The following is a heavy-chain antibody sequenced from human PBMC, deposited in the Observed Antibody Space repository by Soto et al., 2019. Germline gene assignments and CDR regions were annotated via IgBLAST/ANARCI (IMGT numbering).Heavy chain of an antibody. J-gene: IGHJ3*02. CDR2: ISSSGSTI. Sequence: PGGSLRLSCAASGFTFSSYEMHWVRQAPGKGLECVSYISSSGSTIYYADSVKGRLTISRDKAKNSLYLQMNILRAEDTAVYYCARVRYYDSSCYYENDAFDIWGHGTMVTV. D-gene: IGHD3-22*01. CDR1: GFTFSSYE. CDR3: ARVRYYDSSCYYENDAFDI. V-gene: IGHV3-48*03.